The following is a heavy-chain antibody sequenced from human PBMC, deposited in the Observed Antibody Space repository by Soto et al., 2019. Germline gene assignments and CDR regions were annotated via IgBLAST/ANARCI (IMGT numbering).Heavy chain of an antibody. CDR2: ISPADSVS. V-gene: IGHV5-51*01. J-gene: IGHJ5*02. Sequence: GESLKISCKGSGYTFSSYSIGWVRQMPGKGLEWMGIISPADSVSTYSPSFQGQVTISVDRSINTAYLQWRSLKASDTAMYYCARQPSDCTRGTCWFDPWRNGTPVTXS. CDR3: ARQPSDCTRGTCWFDP. D-gene: IGHD2-8*01. CDR1: GYTFSSYS.